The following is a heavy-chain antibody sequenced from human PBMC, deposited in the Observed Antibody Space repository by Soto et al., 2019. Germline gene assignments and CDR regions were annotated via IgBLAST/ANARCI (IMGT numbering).Heavy chain of an antibody. J-gene: IGHJ6*02. CDR1: GGSISSYY. Sequence: KPSETLSLTCTVSGGSISSYYWSWIRQPPGKGLEWIGYIYYSGSTNYNPSLKSRVTISVDTSKNQFSLKLSSVTAADTAVYYCARSGLDFWSPYPPGHYYGMDVWGQGTTVTVSS. V-gene: IGHV4-59*01. CDR2: IYYSGST. CDR3: ARSGLDFWSPYPPGHYYGMDV. D-gene: IGHD3-3*01.